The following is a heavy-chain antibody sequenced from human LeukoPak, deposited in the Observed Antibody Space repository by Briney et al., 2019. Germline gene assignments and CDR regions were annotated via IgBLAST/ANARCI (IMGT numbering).Heavy chain of an antibody. V-gene: IGHV3-23*01. J-gene: IGHJ4*02. D-gene: IGHD2-2*01. CDR3: ARDLINGMAPAAL. CDR2: ISGSGGST. CDR1: GFTFSSYA. Sequence: GGSLRLSCAASGFTFSSYAMSWVRQAPGKGLEWVSAISGSGGSTYYADSVKGRVTISRDNARNTLYLQMNSLRADDTGVYYCARDLINGMAPAALWGQRTLVTVSS.